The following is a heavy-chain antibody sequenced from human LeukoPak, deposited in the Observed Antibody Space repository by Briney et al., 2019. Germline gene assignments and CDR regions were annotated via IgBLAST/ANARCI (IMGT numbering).Heavy chain of an antibody. Sequence: VKVSCKASGYTFTGYYMHWVRQAPGQGLEWMGWINPNRGGTNYAQKFQGRVTMTRDTSISTAYMELSRLRSDDTAVYYCASGGYYDSSGYFDYWGQGTLVTVSS. V-gene: IGHV1-2*02. CDR3: ASGGYYDSSGYFDY. D-gene: IGHD3-22*01. CDR1: GYTFTGYY. CDR2: INPNRGGT. J-gene: IGHJ4*02.